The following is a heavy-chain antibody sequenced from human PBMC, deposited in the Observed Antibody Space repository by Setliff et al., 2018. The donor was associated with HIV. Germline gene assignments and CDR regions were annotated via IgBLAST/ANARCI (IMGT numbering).Heavy chain of an antibody. V-gene: IGHV3-23*01. D-gene: IGHD3-22*01. CDR1: GLTLSNSA. Sequence: GGSLRLSCAASGLTLSNSAMTWVRQQPWRGLEWVSLIQSGGIIYYADSVKGRFTISRDNSNNTLSLHMSSLRAEDTALYYCAKLEYDDYSGSWVRKVAIDFWGRGTMVTVSS. CDR2: IQSGGII. CDR3: AKLEYDDYSGSWVRKVAIDF. J-gene: IGHJ3*01.